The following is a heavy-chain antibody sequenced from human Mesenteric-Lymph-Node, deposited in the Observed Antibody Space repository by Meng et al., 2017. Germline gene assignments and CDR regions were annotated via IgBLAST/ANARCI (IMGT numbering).Heavy chain of an antibody. J-gene: IGHJ4*02. D-gene: IGHD3-9*01. CDR1: GFTFSSYA. V-gene: IGHV3-23*01. CDR2: ISGSGGST. Sequence: GGSLRLSCAASGFTFSSYAMSWVRQAPGKGLEWVSAISGSGGSTYYADSVKGRFTISRDNSKNTLYLQMNSLRAEDTAVYYCVRGNIDWYLDYWGQGTLVTVSS. CDR3: VRGNIDWYLDY.